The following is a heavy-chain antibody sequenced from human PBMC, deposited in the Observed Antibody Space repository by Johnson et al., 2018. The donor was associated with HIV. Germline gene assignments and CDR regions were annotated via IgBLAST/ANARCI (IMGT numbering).Heavy chain of an antibody. D-gene: IGHD2-2*01. J-gene: IGHJ3*02. CDR1: GFTFSSYA. Sequence: VQLVESGGGLVQPGGSLRLSCAASGFTFSSYAMSWVRQAPGKGLEWVSAISGSGGSTYYADSVKGRFTISRDNSKNTLYLQMNSLRAEDTAVYYCARGGAAMTFWEVHDAFDILVQGTMFTVSS. V-gene: IGHV3-23*04. CDR3: ARGGAAMTFWEVHDAFDI. CDR2: ISGSGGST.